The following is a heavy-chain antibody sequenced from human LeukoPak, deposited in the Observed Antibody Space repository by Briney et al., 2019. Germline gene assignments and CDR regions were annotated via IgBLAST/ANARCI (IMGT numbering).Heavy chain of an antibody. Sequence: SQTLSLTCAISGDSVSSDSAVWNWIRQSPSRGLEWLGRTYYRSKWYDDYAVSVKSRLTITPDTSQDRVSLQLNSVTPEDMAVYYCARERLTTVRGVPLHYYGMDVWGQGTTVTVSS. J-gene: IGHJ6*02. D-gene: IGHD3-10*01. CDR1: GDSVSSDSAV. CDR3: ARERLTTVRGVPLHYYGMDV. V-gene: IGHV6-1*01. CDR2: TYYRSKWYD.